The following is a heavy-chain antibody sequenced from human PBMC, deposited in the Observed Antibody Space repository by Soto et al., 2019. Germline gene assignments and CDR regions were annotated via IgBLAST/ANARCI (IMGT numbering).Heavy chain of an antibody. J-gene: IGHJ4*02. D-gene: IGHD1-26*01. CDR1: GDSISTYY. V-gene: IGHV4-59*08. CDR3: VTVNLVGAAYYFDY. Sequence: SETLSLTCTVSGDSISTYYWSWIRQPPGKGLEWIGCVYYSGTTYSHPSLNSRVSISVDTSENQFSLRLTSVTAADTAVYYCVTVNLVGAAYYFDYWGPGTLVTVSS. CDR2: VYYSGTT.